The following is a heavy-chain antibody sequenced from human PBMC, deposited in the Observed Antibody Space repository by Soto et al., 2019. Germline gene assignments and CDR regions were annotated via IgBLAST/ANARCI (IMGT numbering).Heavy chain of an antibody. CDR1: GFTFSSYA. V-gene: IGHV3-23*01. J-gene: IGHJ5*02. CDR3: ARQIRSSWHNRDNWFEP. CDR2: ISGSGGST. D-gene: IGHD6-13*01. Sequence: GGSLRLSCAASGFTFSSYAMIWVRQAPGKGLEWVSAISGSGGSTYYADSVKGRFTISRDNSKNTLYLQMNSLRAEDTAVYYCARQIRSSWHNRDNWFEPWGQGTLVTVSS.